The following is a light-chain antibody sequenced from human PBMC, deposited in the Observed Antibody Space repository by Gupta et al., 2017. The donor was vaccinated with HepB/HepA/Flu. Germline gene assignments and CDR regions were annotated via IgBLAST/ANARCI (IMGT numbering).Light chain of an antibody. CDR2: AAS. CDR3: QHRDSHPLT. CDR1: QSISSY. Sequence: DIQMTQSPSSLSASVGDRVTITCRASQSISSYLKWFQQKPGKAPKLLIYAASSLQSGVPSRFSGSGSGTDFTLTISRLQPEDFATYYSQHRDSHPLTFGRGTKVDIK. J-gene: IGKJ4*01. V-gene: IGKV1-39*01.